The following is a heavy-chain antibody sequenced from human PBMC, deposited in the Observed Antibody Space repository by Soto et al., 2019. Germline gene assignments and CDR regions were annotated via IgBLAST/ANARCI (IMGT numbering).Heavy chain of an antibody. D-gene: IGHD1-26*01. CDR1: GGSITSSSYY. Sequence: PSETLSLTCTVSGGSITSSSYYWGCIRQPPGKGLEWLVSIYYSGTTYYNPSLKSRVTIAVDTSKNQFSLKLSSVTAADPAVYYCATQEVGGSYFYTFDPWGQGTLVTVSS. CDR3: ATQEVGGSYFYTFDP. V-gene: IGHV4-39*01. J-gene: IGHJ5*02. CDR2: IYYSGTT.